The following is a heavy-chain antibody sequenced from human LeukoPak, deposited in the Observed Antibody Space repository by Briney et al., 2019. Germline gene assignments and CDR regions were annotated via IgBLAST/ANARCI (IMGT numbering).Heavy chain of an antibody. Sequence: GGSLRLSCAASGFTASSSYMSWVRQAPGKGLEWVSVIYSSGTTYDADSVKGRFTISRDNSKNTLYLQLSSLRAEDTAVYYCARDRTLWFGELGHYMDVWGKGTTVTISS. J-gene: IGHJ6*03. CDR1: GFTASSSY. V-gene: IGHV3-66*01. D-gene: IGHD3-10*01. CDR2: IYSSGTT. CDR3: ARDRTLWFGELGHYMDV.